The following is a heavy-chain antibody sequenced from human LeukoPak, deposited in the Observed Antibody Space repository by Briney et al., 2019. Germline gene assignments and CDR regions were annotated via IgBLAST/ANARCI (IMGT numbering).Heavy chain of an antibody. Sequence: GGSLRLSCAASGFTFSSYGMSWVRQAPGKGLEWVAVISYDGGNKFYADSVKGRFTISRDNSRNTLYLQMNSLRAEDTAVYYCARDHSSGWYSDYFDYWGQGTLVTVSS. J-gene: IGHJ4*02. CDR2: ISYDGGNK. D-gene: IGHD6-19*01. CDR1: GFTFSSYG. CDR3: ARDHSSGWYSDYFDY. V-gene: IGHV3-30*03.